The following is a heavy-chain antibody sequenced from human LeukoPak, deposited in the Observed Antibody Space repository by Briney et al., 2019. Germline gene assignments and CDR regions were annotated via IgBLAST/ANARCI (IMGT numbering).Heavy chain of an antibody. V-gene: IGHV4-34*01. J-gene: IGHJ4*03. CDR2: IDHRGVS. D-gene: IGHD2-15*01. CDR1: GESFSAYF. CDR3: ASRSLTLAAARCFDD. Sequence: KSSETLSLTCAVRGESFSAYFWSWIRQVPGKGLEWIGEIDHRGVSTYNPSLKSRATMLVDTSNNHFSLSLTPVTAADTATYYCASRSLTLAAARCFDDWGQGTVVTVSS.